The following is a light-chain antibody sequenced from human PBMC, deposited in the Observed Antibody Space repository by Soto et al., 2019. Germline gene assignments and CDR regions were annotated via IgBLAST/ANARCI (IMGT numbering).Light chain of an antibody. Sequence: DIQMTQSPSSLSASVGDRVTITCRASQSITTYLNWYHQKPGKAPRLLIYAASSLQSGVPSRFSGSGSGTDFTLAISSLQPEDFATYYCQQGYSTPYSFGKGTKVDIK. V-gene: IGKV1-39*01. J-gene: IGKJ2*03. CDR1: QSITTY. CDR3: QQGYSTPYS. CDR2: AAS.